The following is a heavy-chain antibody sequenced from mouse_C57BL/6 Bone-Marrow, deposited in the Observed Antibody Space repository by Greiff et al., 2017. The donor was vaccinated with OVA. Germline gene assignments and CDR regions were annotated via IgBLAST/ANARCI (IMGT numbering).Heavy chain of an antibody. CDR3: ARRWYDYDAWFAY. V-gene: IGHV3-6*01. CDR2: ISYDGSN. D-gene: IGHD2-4*01. J-gene: IGHJ3*01. CDR1: GYSITSGYY. Sequence: DVQLQESGPGLVKPSQSLSLTCSVTGYSITSGYYWNWIRQFPGNKLEWMGYISYDGSNNYNPSLKNRISITRDTSKNQFFLKLNSVTTEDTATYYCARRWYDYDAWFAYWGQGTLVTVSA.